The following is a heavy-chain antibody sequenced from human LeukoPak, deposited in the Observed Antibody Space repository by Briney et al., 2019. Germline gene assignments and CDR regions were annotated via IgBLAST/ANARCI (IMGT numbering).Heavy chain of an antibody. V-gene: IGHV3-74*01. D-gene: IGHD6-13*01. CDR1: GFTFSSYW. CDR3: ARVGSWNYYYYYMDV. J-gene: IGHJ6*03. Sequence: PGGSLRLSCAASGFTFSSYWMHWVRQAPGKGLVWVSRINSDGSSTSYADSVKGRFTISRDNAKNTLYLQMNSLRAEDTAVYYCARVGSWNYYYYYMDVWGKGTTVTVSS. CDR2: INSDGSST.